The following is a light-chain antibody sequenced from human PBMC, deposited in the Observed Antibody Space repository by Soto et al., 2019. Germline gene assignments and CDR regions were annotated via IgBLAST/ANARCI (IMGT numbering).Light chain of an antibody. V-gene: IGLV2-14*01. CDR3: SSFTSSSTLYV. CDR2: EVN. J-gene: IGLJ1*01. Sequence: QSVLTQPASVSGSPGQSITISCTGTSSDVGGYKYVSWYQQHPGKAPKLMIYEVNNWPSGVSNRFSGSKSGNTASLTVSGLQAEDEADYYCSSFTSSSTLYVFGTGTKLTVL. CDR1: SSDVGGYKY.